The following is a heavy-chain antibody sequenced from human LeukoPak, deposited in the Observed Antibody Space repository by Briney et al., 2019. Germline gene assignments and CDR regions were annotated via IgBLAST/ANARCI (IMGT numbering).Heavy chain of an antibody. Sequence: SETLSLTCTVSGGSISSSSYYWGWIRQPPGKGLEWIGSIYYSGSTYYNPSLKSRVTISVDTSKNQFSLQLSSVTAADTAVYYCASTNSDILTGYYTLFDYWGQGTLVTVSS. CDR3: ASTNSDILTGYYTLFDY. J-gene: IGHJ4*02. CDR1: GGSISSSSYY. CDR2: IYYSGST. D-gene: IGHD3-9*01. V-gene: IGHV4-39*01.